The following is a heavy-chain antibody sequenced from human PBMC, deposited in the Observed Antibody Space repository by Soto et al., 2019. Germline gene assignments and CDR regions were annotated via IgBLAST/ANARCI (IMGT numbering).Heavy chain of an antibody. V-gene: IGHV1-18*01. J-gene: IGHJ4*02. CDR2: ISANTGNT. CDR3: ARDGRYSGSYGGYYFDY. Sequence: QVQLVQSGAEVKKPGASVKVSCKASGYTFTSYGISWVRQAPGQGLEWMGWISANTGNTNFAQKLQGRVTMTTDTSTSTAYMEPRSRRSDDTAVYYCARDGRYSGSYGGYYFDYWGQGTLVTVSS. D-gene: IGHD1-26*01. CDR1: GYTFTSYG.